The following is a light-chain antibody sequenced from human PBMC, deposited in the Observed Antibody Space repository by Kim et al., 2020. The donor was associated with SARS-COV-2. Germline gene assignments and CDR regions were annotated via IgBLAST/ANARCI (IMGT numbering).Light chain of an antibody. CDR1: NIGSKS. J-gene: IGLJ2*01. V-gene: IGLV3-21*04. CDR3: QVWDSYSDHVV. Sequence: SSELTQPPSVSVAPGKTARITCGGNNIGSKSVHWYQQKPGQAPVLVIYYDSDRPSGIPERFSGSNSGNTATLTISRVEAGDEADYYCQVWDSYSDHVVFG. CDR2: YDS.